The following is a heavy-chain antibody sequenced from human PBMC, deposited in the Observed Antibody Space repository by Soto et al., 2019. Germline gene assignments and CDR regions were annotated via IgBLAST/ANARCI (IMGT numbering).Heavy chain of an antibody. CDR3: ARNGHYCMDV. V-gene: IGHV4-4*02. Sequence: SEPLSLTCAVSSGSISSGCWWSCVRQPPGKGLEWIGEIHHSGSTSYNPSLTSRVTISVDKSKNQFSLELSSVTAAGTAVYYCARNGHYCMDVWRKGSMVTVSS. J-gene: IGHJ6*03. CDR1: SGSISSGCW. CDR2: IHHSGST.